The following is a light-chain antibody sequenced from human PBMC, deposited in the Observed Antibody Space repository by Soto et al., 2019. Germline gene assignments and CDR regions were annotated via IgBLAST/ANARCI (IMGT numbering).Light chain of an antibody. J-gene: IGKJ2*01. V-gene: IGKV3-11*01. CDR1: QGVSRY. Sequence: IVLTQSPATLSLSPGERATLSCRASQGVSRYLAWYQQKPGQAPRLLIYAASNRATGIPARFGVSGSGTDFTLTFSSLEPEDFAVYYCQQCETWRTFGQGTKLEIK. CDR3: QQCETWRT. CDR2: AAS.